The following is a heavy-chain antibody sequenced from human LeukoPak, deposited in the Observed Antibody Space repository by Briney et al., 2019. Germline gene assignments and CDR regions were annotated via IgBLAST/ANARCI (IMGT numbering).Heavy chain of an antibody. D-gene: IGHD3-10*01. V-gene: IGHV4-4*07. CDR2: IYSSGST. CDR3: ARASSGTYYTFDY. CDR1: GDSFRSYY. J-gene: IGHJ4*02. Sequence: SETLSLTCTVSGDSFRSYYWSWIRQPAGKGLEWIGRIYSSGSTNYNAALKSRVTMSVDSSRNQFSLKLSSVTAADTAVYYCARASSGTYYTFDYWGQGTLVTVSS.